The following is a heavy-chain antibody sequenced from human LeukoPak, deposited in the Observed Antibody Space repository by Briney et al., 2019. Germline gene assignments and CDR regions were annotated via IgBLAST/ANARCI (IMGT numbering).Heavy chain of an antibody. D-gene: IGHD1-26*01. CDR3: ARGGEWELLDAFDI. Sequence: PSETLSLTCTVSGGSIISATSYWGWIRQPPGKGLEWIGNIYYSGTTHYNPSLKSRVTISVDTSRNQFSLKVTSVTAADTAVYYCARGGEWELLDAFDIWGQGTMVTVSS. J-gene: IGHJ3*02. V-gene: IGHV4-39*01. CDR2: IYYSGTT. CDR1: GGSIISATSY.